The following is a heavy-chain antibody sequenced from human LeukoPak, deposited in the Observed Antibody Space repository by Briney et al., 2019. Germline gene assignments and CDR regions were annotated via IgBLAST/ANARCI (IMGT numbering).Heavy chain of an antibody. CDR3: ARVGGFPDPIAAADFDY. J-gene: IGHJ4*02. Sequence: GASVKVSCKASGYTFTGYYMHWVRQAPGQGLEWMGIINPSGGSTSYAQKFQGRVTMTRDTSTSTVYMELSSLRSEDTAVYYCARVGGFPDPIAAADFDYWGQGTLVTVSS. CDR1: GYTFTGYY. CDR2: INPSGGST. V-gene: IGHV1-46*01. D-gene: IGHD6-13*01.